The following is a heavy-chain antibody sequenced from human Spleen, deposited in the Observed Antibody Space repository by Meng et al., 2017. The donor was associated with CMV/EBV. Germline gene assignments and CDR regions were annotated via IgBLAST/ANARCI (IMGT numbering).Heavy chain of an antibody. D-gene: IGHD3-3*01. V-gene: IGHV4-31*03. CDR3: ARALGSSPIFGVVRTNWFDP. CDR2: IYHSGST. Sequence: LRLSCTVSDGSISGGGYYWSWIRQHPGKGLEWIAYIYHSGSTYYNPSLRSRLTISVDTSKNQFSLKLSSVTAADTAVYYCARALGSSPIFGVVRTNWFDPWGQGTLVTVSS. CDR1: DGSISGGGYY. J-gene: IGHJ5*02.